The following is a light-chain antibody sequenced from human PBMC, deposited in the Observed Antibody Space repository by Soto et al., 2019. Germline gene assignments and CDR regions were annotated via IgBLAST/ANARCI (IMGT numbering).Light chain of an antibody. CDR3: QQYGTSPKLT. V-gene: IGKV3-20*01. J-gene: IGKJ4*01. CDR2: GAS. CDR1: KSVSSRY. Sequence: EIVLTQSPGTLSLSPGERATLSCRASKSVSSRYLAWYQQKPGQAPRLLIYGASSRATGIPDRFSGSGSGTDFTLTISRLEPEDFAVYYCQQYGTSPKLTFGGGTKVEIK.